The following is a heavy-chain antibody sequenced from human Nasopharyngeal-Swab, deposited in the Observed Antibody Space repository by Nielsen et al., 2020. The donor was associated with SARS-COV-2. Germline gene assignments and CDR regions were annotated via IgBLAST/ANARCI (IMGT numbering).Heavy chain of an antibody. V-gene: IGHV1-18*01. D-gene: IGHD2-2*01. CDR3: ARFSPPLYCNSPTCLATWFDP. Sequence: ASVKVSCKASGYTFTSYGISWVRQAPGQGLEWMGWISVYNGNTNYAQNLQGRVTMTTDTSTSTAYMELRSLRSGEPAVYYCARFSPPLYCNSPTCLATWFDPWGQGTLVTVSS. J-gene: IGHJ5*02. CDR2: ISVYNGNT. CDR1: GYTFTSYG.